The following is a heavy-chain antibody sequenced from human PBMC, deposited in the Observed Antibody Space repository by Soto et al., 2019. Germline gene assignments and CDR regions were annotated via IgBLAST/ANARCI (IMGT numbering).Heavy chain of an antibody. J-gene: IGHJ4*02. CDR3: AREPATAKPEGVDF. D-gene: IGHD1-1*01. Sequence: EXSXKVSCKASGYTXTDYYINWVRQAPGQGLEWMGWINPNSGGTKYAPKFQGGVTMTRYTSINTAYMELSRLRSGDTAVYYCAREPATAKPEGVDFWGQGTLVTVSS. CDR1: GYTXTDYY. V-gene: IGHV1-2*02. CDR2: INPNSGGT.